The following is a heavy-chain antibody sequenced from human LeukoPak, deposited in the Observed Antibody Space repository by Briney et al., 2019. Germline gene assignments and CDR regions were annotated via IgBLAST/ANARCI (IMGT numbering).Heavy chain of an antibody. CDR3: AGAPEYGLYYFDY. CDR2: IYYSGST. D-gene: IGHD1-14*01. V-gene: IGHV4-39*07. Sequence: SETLSLTCTVSGGSISSGSYYWGWIRPPPGKGLEWSGNIYYSGSTYYNPSLKSRVSISVDAYKNQFSLKLPSVTAADTAVYYCAGAPEYGLYYFDYWGQGTLVTVSS. J-gene: IGHJ4*02. CDR1: GGSISSGSYY.